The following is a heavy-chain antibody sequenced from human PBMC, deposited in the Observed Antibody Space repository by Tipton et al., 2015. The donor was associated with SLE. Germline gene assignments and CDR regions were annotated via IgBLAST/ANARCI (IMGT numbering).Heavy chain of an antibody. Sequence: TLSLTCTVSFGSINSANHFWSWVRQLPGEGLEWIGFISYRGSAYYNPSLQSRVTISLDMSKNQFSLTMTSVTAADTAMYYCVVCSPSSCSYFDYWGQGRLVTVSS. CDR1: FGSINSANHF. CDR3: VVCSPSSCSYFDY. J-gene: IGHJ4*02. D-gene: IGHD2-2*01. CDR2: ISYRGSA. V-gene: IGHV4-31*03.